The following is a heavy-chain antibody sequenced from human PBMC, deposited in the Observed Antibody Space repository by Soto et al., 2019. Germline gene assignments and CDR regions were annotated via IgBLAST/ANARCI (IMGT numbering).Heavy chain of an antibody. CDR1: GFTFSSYS. D-gene: IGHD6-19*01. CDR3: ASPREGQWLVFDH. Sequence: GGSLSLSCAASGFTFSSYSMHWVRQSPGEGLAWVASISKDGLDRYYSESVKGRFTISRDDSKNTVFLQMNSLKVEDTAAYFCASPREGQWLVFDHWGQRTLVTVSS. CDR2: ISKDGLDR. V-gene: IGHV3-30*03. J-gene: IGHJ4*02.